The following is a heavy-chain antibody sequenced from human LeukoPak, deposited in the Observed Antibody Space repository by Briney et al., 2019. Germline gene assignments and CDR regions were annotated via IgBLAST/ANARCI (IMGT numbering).Heavy chain of an antibody. CDR2: ISSSSSYI. D-gene: IGHD3-22*01. Sequence: PGGSLRLSCAASGFTFSTYNMNWVRQAPGKGLEWVSSISSSSSYIYYADSVKGRFTISRDNAKNSLYLQMNSLRAEDTAVYYCAREGNSSAYPFDYWGQGSLVTVSS. J-gene: IGHJ4*02. CDR1: GFTFSTYN. CDR3: AREGNSSAYPFDY. V-gene: IGHV3-21*01.